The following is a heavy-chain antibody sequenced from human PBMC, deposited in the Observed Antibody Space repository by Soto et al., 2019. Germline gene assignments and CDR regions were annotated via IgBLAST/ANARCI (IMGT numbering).Heavy chain of an antibody. V-gene: IGHV3-33*01. CDR1: GLTFSSYG. Sequence: GESLRLSCEPSGLTFSSYGMHWVRQAPGKGLEWVAVIWYDGSNKYYADTVKGRFTISRDNSKNTQNLQMNSLRAEDTAVYYCARDQDFWSIAARRGTNFDYWGQGT. CDR2: IWYDGSNK. D-gene: IGHD6-6*01. CDR3: ARDQDFWSIAARRGTNFDY. J-gene: IGHJ4*02.